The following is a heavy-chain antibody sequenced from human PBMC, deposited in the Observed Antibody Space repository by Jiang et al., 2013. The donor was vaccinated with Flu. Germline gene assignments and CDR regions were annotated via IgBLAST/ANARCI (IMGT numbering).Heavy chain of an antibody. V-gene: IGHV2-70*01. J-gene: IGHJ4*02. CDR3: ARGPYYYDSSGYLRGYFDY. D-gene: IGHD3-22*01. Sequence: KPTQTLTLTCTFSGFSLSTSGMCVSWIRQPPGKALEWLALIDWDDDKYYSTSLKTRLTIPKDTSKNQVVLTMTNMDPVDTATYYCARGPYYYDSSGYLRGYFDYWGQGTLVTVSS. CDR1: GFSLSTSGMC. CDR2: IDWDDDK.